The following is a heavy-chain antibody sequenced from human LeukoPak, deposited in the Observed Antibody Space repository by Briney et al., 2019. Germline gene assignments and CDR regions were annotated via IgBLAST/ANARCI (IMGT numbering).Heavy chain of an antibody. V-gene: IGHV3-30*02. CDR1: GLTFSNYD. CDR2: IRYDGSNK. D-gene: IGHD3-22*01. J-gene: IGHJ4*02. Sequence: PGGSLRLSCAASGLTFSNYDMNWVRQAPGKGLEWVAFIRYDGSNKYYADSVKGRFTISRDNAKNSLYLQMNSLRAEDTAVYYCARADSGFDYWGQGTLVTVSS. CDR3: ARADSGFDY.